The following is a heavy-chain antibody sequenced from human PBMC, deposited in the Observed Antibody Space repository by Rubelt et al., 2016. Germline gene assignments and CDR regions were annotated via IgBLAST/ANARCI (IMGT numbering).Heavy chain of an antibody. J-gene: IGHJ4*02. CDR3: ARDRELLGY. CDR2: IYYSGST. V-gene: IGHV4-34*01. D-gene: IGHD1-26*01. CDR1: GGSFSGYY. Sequence: QVQLQQWGAGLLKPSETLSLTCAVYGGSFSGYYWSWIRQPPGKGLEWIGVIYYSGSTYYNPALKSRVTISVDTSKNQVFLKLSAVTAADTAVYYCARDRELLGYWGQGTLVTVSS.